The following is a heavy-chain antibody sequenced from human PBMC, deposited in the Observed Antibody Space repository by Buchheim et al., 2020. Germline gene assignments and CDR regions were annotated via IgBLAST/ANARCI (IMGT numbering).Heavy chain of an antibody. CDR2: ISYDGSNK. J-gene: IGHJ4*02. CDR3: AKLWDLSTVVGSFDY. CDR1: GFTFSSYG. V-gene: IGHV3-30*18. D-gene: IGHD4-23*01. Sequence: QVQLVESGGGVVQPGRSLRLSCAASGFTFSSYGMHWVRQAPGKGLEWVAVISYDGSNKYYADSVKGRFTISRDNSKNTLSLQMNSLRAEDTAVYYCAKLWDLSTVVGSFDYWGQGTL.